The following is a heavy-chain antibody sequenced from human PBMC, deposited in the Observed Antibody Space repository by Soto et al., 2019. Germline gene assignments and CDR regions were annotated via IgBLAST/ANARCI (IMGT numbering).Heavy chain of an antibody. CDR2: ISSSSSYI. D-gene: IGHD3-3*01. V-gene: IGHV3-21*01. CDR3: ARTRDCWSDYYPDFDY. Sequence: GGSLRLSCAASGFTFSSYSMNWVRQAPGKGLEWVSSISSSSSYIYYADSVKGRFTISRDNAKNSLYLQMNSLRAEDTAVYYCARTRDCWSDYYPDFDYWGQGTLVTVSS. CDR1: GFTFSSYS. J-gene: IGHJ4*02.